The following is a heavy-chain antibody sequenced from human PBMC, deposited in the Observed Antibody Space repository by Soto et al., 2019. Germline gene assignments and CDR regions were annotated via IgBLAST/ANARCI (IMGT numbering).Heavy chain of an antibody. CDR2: INPKSGGT. CDR1: GYSFTDYH. J-gene: IGHJ6*02. Sequence: QVQLVQSGAEVKKPGASVKVSCKASGYSFTDYHIHWVRQAPGQGLEWLGRINPKSGGTCNAQKFQGWVTRTTDTSISTAAMELIRLTSDDTAISSCSRGDSTDCSNGVCSLFSNHDMDVWGQGTTVTVSS. V-gene: IGHV1-2*04. CDR3: SRGDSTDCSNGVCSLFSNHDMDV. D-gene: IGHD2-8*01.